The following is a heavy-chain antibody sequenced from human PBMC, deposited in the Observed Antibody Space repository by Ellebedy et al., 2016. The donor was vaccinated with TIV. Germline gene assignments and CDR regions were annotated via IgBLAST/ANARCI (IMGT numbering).Heavy chain of an antibody. Sequence: GESLKISCAASGFTFSDHYMDWVRQAPGKGLEWVGRTRNKANSYTTEYAASVKGRFTISRDDSTNSLYLQMNSLKTEDTAAYYCTRITPVTVAGITGYYYGMDVWGQGTTVTVSS. CDR2: TRNKANSYTT. D-gene: IGHD1-14*01. CDR3: TRITPVTVAGITGYYYGMDV. V-gene: IGHV3-72*01. J-gene: IGHJ6*02. CDR1: GFTFSDHY.